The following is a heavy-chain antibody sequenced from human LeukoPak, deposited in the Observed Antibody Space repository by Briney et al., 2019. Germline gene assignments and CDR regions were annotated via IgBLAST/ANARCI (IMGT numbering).Heavy chain of an antibody. CDR3: ARHPYYDFWSGYYTLDP. D-gene: IGHD3-3*01. J-gene: IGHJ5*02. Sequence: GESLKISCKGSGYSFTSYWIGWVRQMPGKGLEWMGIIYPGDSDTRCSPSFQGQVTISADKSISTAYLQWSSLKASDTAMYYCARHPYYDFWSGYYTLDPWGQGTLVTVSS. CDR1: GYSFTSYW. V-gene: IGHV5-51*01. CDR2: IYPGDSDT.